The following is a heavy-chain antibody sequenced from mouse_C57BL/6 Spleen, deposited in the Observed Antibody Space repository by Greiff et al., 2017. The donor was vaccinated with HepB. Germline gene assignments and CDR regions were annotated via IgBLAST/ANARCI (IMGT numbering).Heavy chain of an antibody. Sequence: EVQLQQSVAELVRPGASVKLSCTASGFNIKNTYMHWVKQRPEQGLEWIGRIDPANGNTKYAPKFQGKATITAETSSNTAYLPLSSLTSADTAIYYCARSELGRVYAMDYWGQGTSVTVSS. J-gene: IGHJ4*01. CDR3: ARSELGRVYAMDY. V-gene: IGHV14-3*01. CDR2: IDPANGNT. CDR1: GFNIKNTY. D-gene: IGHD4-1*01.